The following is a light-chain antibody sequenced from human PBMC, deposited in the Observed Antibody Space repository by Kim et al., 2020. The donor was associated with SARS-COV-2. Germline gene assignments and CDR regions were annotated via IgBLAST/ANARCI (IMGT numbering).Light chain of an antibody. CDR2: DAF. V-gene: IGKV1-8*01. Sequence: ASAGDRGNINCRGSQDISNSLAWYQQKPGKAPERRIDDAFTWKSGVSPRFSGSRSGKDFTLTISSLQSEDFATYYCQQHYIYPLTFGGGTKVDIK. CDR3: QQHYIYPLT. J-gene: IGKJ4*01. CDR1: QDISNS.